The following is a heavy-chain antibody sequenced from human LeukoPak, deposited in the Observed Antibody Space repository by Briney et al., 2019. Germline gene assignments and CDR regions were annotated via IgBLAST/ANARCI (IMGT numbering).Heavy chain of an antibody. CDR2: INPDSGDT. V-gene: IGHV1-2*02. Sequence: ASVKVSCKASGYTFTGYYMHWVRQAPGQGLEWMGWINPDSGDTNSAEKFQGRVTMTRDTSISTVYMELSRLTSDDTAVYYCARVGLKAEVFDYWGQGTLVTVSS. J-gene: IGHJ4*02. CDR3: ARVGLKAEVFDY. D-gene: IGHD1-14*01. CDR1: GYTFTGYY.